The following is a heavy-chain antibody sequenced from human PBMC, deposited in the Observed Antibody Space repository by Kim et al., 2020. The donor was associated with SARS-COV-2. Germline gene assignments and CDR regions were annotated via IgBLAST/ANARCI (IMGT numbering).Heavy chain of an antibody. CDR1: GGSISSGSYY. CDR3: ARDRGSLGSLYYFDY. D-gene: IGHD3-16*01. Sequence: SETLSLTCTVSGGSISSGSYYWSWIRQPAGKGLEWIGRIYTSGSTNYNPSLKSRVTISVDTSKNQFSLKLSSVTAADTAVYYCARDRGSLGSLYYFDYWGQGTLVTASS. CDR2: IYTSGST. V-gene: IGHV4-61*02. J-gene: IGHJ4*02.